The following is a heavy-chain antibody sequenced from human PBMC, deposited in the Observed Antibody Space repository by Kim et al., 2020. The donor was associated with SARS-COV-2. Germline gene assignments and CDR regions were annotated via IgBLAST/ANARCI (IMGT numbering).Heavy chain of an antibody. CDR1: GGSISSYY. Sequence: SETLSLTCTVSGGSISSYYWSWIRQPPGKGLEWIGYIYYSGSTNYNPSLKSRVTISVDTSKNQFSLKLSSVTAADTAVYYCARVNVRLRGNYYYYGMDVWGQGTTVTVSS. V-gene: IGHV4-59*13. CDR2: IYYSGST. J-gene: IGHJ6*02. CDR3: ARVNVRLRGNYYYYGMDV. D-gene: IGHD5-12*01.